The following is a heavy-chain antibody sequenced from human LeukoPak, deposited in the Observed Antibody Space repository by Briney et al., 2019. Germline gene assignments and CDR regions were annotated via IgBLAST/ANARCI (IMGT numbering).Heavy chain of an antibody. CDR1: GFTFSSYA. CDR2: ISYDGSNK. V-gene: IGHV3-30*04. Sequence: GGSLRLSCAASGFTFSSYAMHWVRQAPGKGLEWVAVISYDGSNKYYADSVKGRFTISSDNSKDTLYLQMNSLRAEDTAVYYCARVRGSYDYSYYFDYWGQGTLVTVSS. CDR3: ARVRGSYDYSYYFDY. J-gene: IGHJ4*02. D-gene: IGHD5-12*01.